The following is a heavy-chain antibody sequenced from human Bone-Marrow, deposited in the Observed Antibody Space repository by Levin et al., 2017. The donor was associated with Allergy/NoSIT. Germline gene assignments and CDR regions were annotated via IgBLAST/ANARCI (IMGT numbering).Heavy chain of an antibody. CDR2: ISSSSSYI. CDR1: GFTFSSYS. J-gene: IGHJ4*02. Sequence: GGSLRLSCAASGFTFSSYSMNWVRQAPGKGLEWVSSISSSSSYIYYADSVKGRFTISRDNAKNSLYLQMNSLRAEDTAVYYCARVMDISIYYFDYWGQGTLVTVSS. CDR3: ARVMDISIYYFDY. D-gene: IGHD2-2*03. V-gene: IGHV3-21*01.